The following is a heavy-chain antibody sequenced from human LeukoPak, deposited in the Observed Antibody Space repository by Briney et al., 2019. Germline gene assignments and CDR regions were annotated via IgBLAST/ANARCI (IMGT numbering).Heavy chain of an antibody. CDR1: GGTFSSYA. V-gene: IGHV1-69*13. Sequence: APVKVSCKASGGTFSSYAISWVRQAPGQGLEWMGGIIPIFGTANYAQKFQGRVTITADESTSTAYMELSSLRSEDTAVYYCARQITIFGVVIIGYWFDPWGQGTLVTVSS. CDR3: ARQITIFGVVIIGYWFDP. D-gene: IGHD3-3*01. J-gene: IGHJ5*02. CDR2: IIPIFGTA.